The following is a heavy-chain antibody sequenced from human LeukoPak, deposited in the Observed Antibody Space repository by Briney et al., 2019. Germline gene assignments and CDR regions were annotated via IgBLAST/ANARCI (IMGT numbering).Heavy chain of an antibody. CDR2: IRYDGSNK. Sequence: PGGSLRLSCAASGFTFSSYGMHWVRQAPGKGLEWVAFIRYDGSNKYYADSVKGRFTISRDNSKNTLYLQMNSLRAEDTAVYYCAKIPDNNIVVVPAALWGQGTLVTVSS. CDR1: GFTFSSYG. J-gene: IGHJ4*02. CDR3: AKIPDNNIVVVPAAL. D-gene: IGHD2-2*01. V-gene: IGHV3-30*02.